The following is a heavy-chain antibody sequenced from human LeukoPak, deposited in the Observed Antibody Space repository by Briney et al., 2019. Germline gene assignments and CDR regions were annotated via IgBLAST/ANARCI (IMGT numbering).Heavy chain of an antibody. D-gene: IGHD5-18*01. Sequence: GGSLRLSCAASGFTVSSNYMSWVRQAPGKGLEWVSVIYSGGSTYYADSVKGRFTISRDNSKNALYLQMNSLRAEDTAVYYCARDRDSYGLYYFDYWGQGTLVTVSS. CDR2: IYSGGST. CDR1: GFTVSSNY. CDR3: ARDRDSYGLYYFDY. J-gene: IGHJ4*02. V-gene: IGHV3-53*01.